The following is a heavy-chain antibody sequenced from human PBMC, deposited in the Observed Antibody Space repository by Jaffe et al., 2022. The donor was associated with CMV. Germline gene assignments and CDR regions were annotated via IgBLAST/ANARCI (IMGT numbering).Heavy chain of an antibody. Sequence: QVQLQQWGAGLLKPSETLSLTCAVYGGSFSGYYWSWIRQPPGKGLEWIGEINHSGSTNYNPSLKSRVTISVDTSKNQFSLKLSSVTAADTAVYYCARQDIVVVVAEEHRWWFDPWGQGTLVTVSS. CDR2: INHSGST. D-gene: IGHD2-15*01. CDR1: GGSFSGYY. V-gene: IGHV4-34*01. CDR3: ARQDIVVVVAEEHRWWFDP. J-gene: IGHJ5*02.